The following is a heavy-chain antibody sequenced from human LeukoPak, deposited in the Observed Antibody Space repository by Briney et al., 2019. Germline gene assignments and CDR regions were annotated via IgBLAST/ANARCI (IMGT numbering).Heavy chain of an antibody. J-gene: IGHJ4*02. CDR3: ARDGADDSSGYSLDY. D-gene: IGHD3-22*01. CDR2: IKQDGSEK. Sequence: PGGSLRLSCAASGFTFSSYWMSWVRQAPGKGLEWVANIKQDGSEKYYVDSVKGRFTISRDNAKNSLYLQMNSLRAEDTAVYYCARDGADDSSGYSLDYWGQGTLVTVSS. V-gene: IGHV3-7*01. CDR1: GFTFSSYW.